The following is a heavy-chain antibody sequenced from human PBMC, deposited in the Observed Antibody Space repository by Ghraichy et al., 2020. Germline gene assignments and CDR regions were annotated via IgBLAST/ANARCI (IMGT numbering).Heavy chain of an antibody. J-gene: IGHJ4*02. D-gene: IGHD2-2*01. Sequence: GGSLRLSCAASGFTFSSYAMSWVRQAPGKGLEWVSAISGSGGSTYYADSVKGRFTISRDNSKNTLYLQMNSLRAEDTAVYYCAKDRGSGVPAAMGSYYFDYWGQGTLVTVSS. CDR1: GFTFSSYA. CDR3: AKDRGSGVPAAMGSYYFDY. V-gene: IGHV3-23*01. CDR2: ISGSGGST.